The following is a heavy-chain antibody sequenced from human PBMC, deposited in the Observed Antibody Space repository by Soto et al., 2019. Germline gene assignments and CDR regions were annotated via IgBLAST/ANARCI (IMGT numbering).Heavy chain of an antibody. Sequence: PSETLSLTCTVSGGSISSSSYYWGWIRQPPGKGLEWIGSIYYSGSTYYNPSLKSRVTISVDTSKNQFSLKLSSVTAADTAVYYCARQDSGRYFDWLSQDYWGQGTLVTVSS. CDR3: ARQDSGRYFDWLSQDY. D-gene: IGHD3-9*01. J-gene: IGHJ4*02. CDR1: GGSISSSSYY. V-gene: IGHV4-39*01. CDR2: IYYSGST.